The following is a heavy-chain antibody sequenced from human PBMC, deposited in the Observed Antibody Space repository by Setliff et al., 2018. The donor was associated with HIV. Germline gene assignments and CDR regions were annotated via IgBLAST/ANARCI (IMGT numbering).Heavy chain of an antibody. CDR3: ARHFPSISLFFGDPGPFDR. J-gene: IGHJ4*02. D-gene: IGHD3-10*01. CDR1: GGSFSGYY. CDR2: INHRGDT. V-gene: IGHV4-34*01. Sequence: TLSLTCAVYGGSFSGYYWTWIRQPPGKGLEWISDINHRGDTKYNPSLRSRVTIPMDTSTNQFSLKLTSVTAADTAVYFCARHFPSISLFFGDPGPFDRWGQGALVTVSS.